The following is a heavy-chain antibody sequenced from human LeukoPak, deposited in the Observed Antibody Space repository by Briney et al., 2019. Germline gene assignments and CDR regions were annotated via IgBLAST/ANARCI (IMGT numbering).Heavy chain of an antibody. Sequence: GESLKISCKGSGYRFTAYWIGRVRQMPGKGLEWMGIIYPGDSDTRYSPSFQGQVTISVDNSMSTAYLQWSSLKASDTAIYYRARVYSTSWYNLDYWGQGTLVTVSS. D-gene: IGHD6-19*01. J-gene: IGHJ4*02. CDR2: IYPGDSDT. V-gene: IGHV5-51*01. CDR1: GYRFTAYW. CDR3: ARVYSTSWYNLDY.